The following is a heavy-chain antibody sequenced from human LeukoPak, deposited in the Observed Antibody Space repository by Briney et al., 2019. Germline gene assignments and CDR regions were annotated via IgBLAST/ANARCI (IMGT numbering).Heavy chain of an antibody. CDR2: NNPNSGGT. J-gene: IGHJ4*02. D-gene: IGHD3-22*01. Sequence: ASVMVPCSASGYTFTGYYMHWVRQAPGQGLEWMGWNNPNSGGTIYEQEFQGRVTMTRDTSISTAYMELSRLRSDDTAGYDCAREPSLLLYYYDSSGSFDYWGQGTLVTVSS. CDR1: GYTFTGYY. CDR3: AREPSLLLYYYDSSGSFDY. V-gene: IGHV1-2*02.